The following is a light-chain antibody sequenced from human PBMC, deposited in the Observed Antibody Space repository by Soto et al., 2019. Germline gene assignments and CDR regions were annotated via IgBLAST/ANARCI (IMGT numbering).Light chain of an antibody. J-gene: IGKJ4*01. Sequence: LYIRASQSVSSKLAWYQQKPGQAPRLLISDASNRATGIPARFTGRGSGTDVTVTRTRLSPEDAAVYYCQQRSTGSTSGVGTKVDIK. CDR1: QSVSSK. CDR2: DAS. V-gene: IGKV3-11*01. CDR3: QQRSTGST.